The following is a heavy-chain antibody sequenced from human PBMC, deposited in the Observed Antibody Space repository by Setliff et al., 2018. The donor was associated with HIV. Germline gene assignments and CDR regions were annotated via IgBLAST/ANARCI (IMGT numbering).Heavy chain of an antibody. Sequence: ASVKVSCKASGYTFTGYYMHWVRQAPGQGLEWMGWINPHSGDTNYAQKFQDRVTMTRDTSVNIAYMQLSRLRSDDTAVYYCARAPTPFGVEYYYYFGMDVWGQGTTVTVSS. CDR3: ARAPTPFGVEYYYYFGMDV. CDR2: INPHSGDT. J-gene: IGHJ6*02. CDR1: GYTFTGYY. V-gene: IGHV1-2*02. D-gene: IGHD3-3*01.